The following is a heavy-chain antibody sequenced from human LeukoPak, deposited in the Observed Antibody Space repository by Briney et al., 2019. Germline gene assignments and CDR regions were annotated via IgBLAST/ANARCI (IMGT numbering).Heavy chain of an antibody. D-gene: IGHD3-16*01. J-gene: IGHJ4*02. CDR3: VTGGGAY. Sequence: GGSLRLSCAASGLTFNSHWMSWVRQAPGKGLEWVAMINGDGSEKNYVDSVKGLFTISRENAKNSLYLQMNNLRGEDMGVYYCVTGGGAYWGQGTMVTVS. CDR2: INGDGSEK. V-gene: IGHV3-7*01. CDR1: GLTFNSHW.